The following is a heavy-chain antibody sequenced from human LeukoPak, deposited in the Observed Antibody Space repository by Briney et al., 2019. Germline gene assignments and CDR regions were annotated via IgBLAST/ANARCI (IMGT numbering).Heavy chain of an antibody. D-gene: IGHD2/OR15-2a*01. V-gene: IGHV4-39*07. CDR3: ARVHAIILGLDWFDP. CDR2: IYYSGST. CDR1: GGSISSSSYY. J-gene: IGHJ5*02. Sequence: PSETLSLTCTVSGGSISSSSYYWGWIRQPPGKGLEWIGSIYYSGSTYYNPSLKSRVTISVDTSKNQFSLKLSSVTAADTAVYYCARVHAIILGLDWFDPWGQGTLVTVSS.